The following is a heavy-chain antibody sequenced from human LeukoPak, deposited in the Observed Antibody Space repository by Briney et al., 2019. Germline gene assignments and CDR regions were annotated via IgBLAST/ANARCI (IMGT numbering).Heavy chain of an antibody. Sequence: GGSLRLSCTVSGFTVSSNSMSWVRQAPGKGLEWVSSISSSSSYIYYADSVKGRFTISRDNAKNSLYLQMNSLRAEDTAVYYCARTSGMVRGVIPDYWGQGTLVTVSS. CDR2: ISSSSSYI. D-gene: IGHD3-10*01. V-gene: IGHV3-21*01. CDR1: GFTVSSNS. J-gene: IGHJ4*02. CDR3: ARTSGMVRGVIPDY.